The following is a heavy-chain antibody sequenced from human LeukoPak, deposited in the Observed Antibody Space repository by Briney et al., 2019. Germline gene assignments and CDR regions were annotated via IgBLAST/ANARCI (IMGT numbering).Heavy chain of an antibody. D-gene: IGHD6-19*01. Sequence: ASVKVPCKASGGTFSSYAISWVRQAPGQGLEWMGGIIPIFGTANYAQKFQGRVTITADESTSTAYMELSSLRSEDTAVYYCARDGGGGWYTDDYWGQGTLVTVSS. J-gene: IGHJ4*02. V-gene: IGHV1-69*13. CDR3: ARDGGGGWYTDDY. CDR1: GGTFSSYA. CDR2: IIPIFGTA.